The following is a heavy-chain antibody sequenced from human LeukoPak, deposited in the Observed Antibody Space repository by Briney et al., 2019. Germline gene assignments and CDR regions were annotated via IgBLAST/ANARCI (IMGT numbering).Heavy chain of an antibody. J-gene: IGHJ4*02. CDR3: ARGVLKYSGSSPFDY. D-gene: IGHD1-26*01. V-gene: IGHV3-30*02. CDR1: GFTFSSYG. CDR2: IRYDGSNK. Sequence: PGGSLRLSCAASGFTFSSYGMHWVRQAPGKGLEWVAFIRYDGSNKYYADSVKGRFTISRDNAKNTLYLQMNSLRAEDTAVYYCARGVLKYSGSSPFDYWGQGTLVTVSS.